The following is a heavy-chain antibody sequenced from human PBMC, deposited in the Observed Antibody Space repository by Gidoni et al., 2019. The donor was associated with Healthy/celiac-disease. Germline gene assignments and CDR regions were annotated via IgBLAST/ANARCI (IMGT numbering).Heavy chain of an antibody. Sequence: EVQLVESGGGLVQPGGSLILSCAASGFPFSSYDMHWVRQATGKGLEWVSAIGTAGDTYYPGSVKGRFTISRENAKNSVYLQMNSLRAEDTAVYYCARGYVGATKTTLYNWFDPWGQGTLVTVSS. CDR3: ARGYVGATKTTLYNWFDP. CDR1: GFPFSSYD. D-gene: IGHD1-26*01. V-gene: IGHV3-13*01. CDR2: IGTAGDT. J-gene: IGHJ5*02.